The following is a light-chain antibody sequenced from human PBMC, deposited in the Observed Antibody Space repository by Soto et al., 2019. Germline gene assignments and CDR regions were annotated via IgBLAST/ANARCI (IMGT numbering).Light chain of an antibody. CDR2: GAS. CDR1: QSVSSSY. V-gene: IGKV3-20*01. J-gene: IGKJ4*01. CDR3: QQYGSSPLT. Sequence: EIVFTQSPGTLSFSPGERATLSCRASQSVSSSYLAWYQQKPGQAPRLIIYGASSRATGIPDRFSGSGSGTDFTLTISRLEPEDFAVYYCQQYGSSPLTLGGGTKVDIK.